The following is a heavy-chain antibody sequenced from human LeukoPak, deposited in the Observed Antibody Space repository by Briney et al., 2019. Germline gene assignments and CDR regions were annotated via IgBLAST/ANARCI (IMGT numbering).Heavy chain of an antibody. J-gene: IGHJ5*02. D-gene: IGHD6-19*01. Sequence: ASVKVSCKVSGYTLTELSMHWVRQAPGKGLEWMGWINPNSGGTNYAQKFQGRVTMTRDTSISTAYMELSRLRSDDTAVYYCARANSGWYYPFDPWGQGTLVTVSS. V-gene: IGHV1-2*02. CDR1: GYTLTELS. CDR2: INPNSGGT. CDR3: ARANSGWYYPFDP.